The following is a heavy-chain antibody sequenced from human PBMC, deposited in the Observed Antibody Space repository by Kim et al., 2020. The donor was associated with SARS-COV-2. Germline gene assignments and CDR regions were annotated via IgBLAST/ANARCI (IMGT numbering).Heavy chain of an antibody. CDR3: AKASGDWYFDV. V-gene: IGHV3-9*01. CDR2: IAWNSGTK. D-gene: IGHD3-10*01. Sequence: GGSLRLSCAASGFNFGDYAMHWVRQAPGKGLDWVAGIAWNSGTKNYVDSVKGRFTISRDNVKKYVYLQMDSLRLDDTAFYYCAKASGDWYFDVWGRATLVTVSS. J-gene: IGHJ2*01. CDR1: GFNFGDYA.